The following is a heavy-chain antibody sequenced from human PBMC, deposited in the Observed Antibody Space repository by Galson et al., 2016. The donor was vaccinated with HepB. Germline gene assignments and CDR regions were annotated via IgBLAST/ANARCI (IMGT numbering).Heavy chain of an antibody. J-gene: IGHJ4*02. CDR1: GYTLTELS. Sequence: SVKVSCKVSGYTLTELSMHWVRQAPGKGLEWMGGFDPADAETVYAQEFQGRVTMTEDTSTDTAYMELSSLRSEDTAVYYCATAIQASFAYSWYEYHWGQGTLVTVSS. CDR3: ATAIQASFAYSWYEYH. V-gene: IGHV1-24*01. D-gene: IGHD6-13*01. CDR2: FDPADAET.